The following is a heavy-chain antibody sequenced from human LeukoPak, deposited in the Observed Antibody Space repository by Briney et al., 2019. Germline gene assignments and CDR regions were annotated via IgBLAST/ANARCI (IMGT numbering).Heavy chain of an antibody. J-gene: IGHJ4*01. CDR3: ARDFSGY. V-gene: IGHV3-66*01. CDR1: GATVNSNY. D-gene: IGHD3-10*01. CDR2: IYSGGST. Sequence: PGGSLRLSCVVSGATVNSNYTSWVRQAPGKGLEWVSVIYSGGSTYYADSVKGRFTISRDISKNTLYLQMNDLRAEDTAVYYCARDFSGYWGQGTLVTVSS.